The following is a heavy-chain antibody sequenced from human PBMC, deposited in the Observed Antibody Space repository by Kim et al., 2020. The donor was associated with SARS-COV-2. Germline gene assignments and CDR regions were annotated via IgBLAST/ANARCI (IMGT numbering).Heavy chain of an antibody. CDR3: ARVRDTMVRGVITYYFDY. Sequence: SVKVSCKASGGTFSSYAISWVRQAPGQGLEWMGRIIPILGIANYAQKFQGRVTITADKSTSTAYMELSSLRSEDTAVYYCARVRDTMVRGVITYYFDYWGQGTLVTVSS. V-gene: IGHV1-69*04. CDR1: GGTFSSYA. J-gene: IGHJ4*02. D-gene: IGHD3-10*01. CDR2: IIPILGIA.